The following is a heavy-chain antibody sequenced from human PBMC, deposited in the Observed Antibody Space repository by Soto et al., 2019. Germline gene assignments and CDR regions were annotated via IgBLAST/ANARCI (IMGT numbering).Heavy chain of an antibody. CDR1: GYSFTSYW. J-gene: IGHJ4*02. Sequence: PGESLKISCKDSGYSFTSYWIGWVRQMPGKGLEWMGIIYPGDSDTRYSPSFQGQVTISADKSISTANLQWSSLKASDTATYYCARHGNYDILTGHPDYWGQGTLVTVSS. CDR2: IYPGDSDT. V-gene: IGHV5-51*01. D-gene: IGHD3-9*01. CDR3: ARHGNYDILTGHPDY.